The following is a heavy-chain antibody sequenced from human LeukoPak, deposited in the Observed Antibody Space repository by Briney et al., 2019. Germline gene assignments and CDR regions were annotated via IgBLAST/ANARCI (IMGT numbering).Heavy chain of an antibody. CDR3: ARDRGSLFYAFDI. V-gene: IGHV4-31*03. D-gene: IGHD3-10*01. J-gene: IGHJ3*02. CDR2: IYYSGST. CDR1: GGSISSGGYY. Sequence: SETLSLTCTVSGGSISSGGYYWSWIRQHPGKGLEWIGYIYYSGSTYYNPSLKSRVTISVDTSKNQFSLKLSSVTAADTAVYYCARDRGSLFYAFDIWGQGTMVTVSS.